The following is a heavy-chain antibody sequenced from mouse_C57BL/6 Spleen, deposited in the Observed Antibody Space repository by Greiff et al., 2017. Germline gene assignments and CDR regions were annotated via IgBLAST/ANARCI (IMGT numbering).Heavy chain of an antibody. CDR1: GYAFSSYW. D-gene: IGHD3-2*02. V-gene: IGHV1-80*01. CDR2: IYPGDGDT. Sequence: QVQLQQSGAERVKPGASVKISCKASGYAFSSYWMNWVKQRPGKGLEWIGQIYPGDGDTNYNGKFKGKATLTADKSSSTAYMQLSSLTSEDSAVYFCARGSSGYPMDYWGQGTSVTVSS. J-gene: IGHJ4*01. CDR3: ARGSSGYPMDY.